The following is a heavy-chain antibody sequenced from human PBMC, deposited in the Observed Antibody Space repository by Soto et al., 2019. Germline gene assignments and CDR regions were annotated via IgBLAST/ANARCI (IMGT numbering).Heavy chain of an antibody. CDR1: GGSFSGYY. V-gene: IGHV4-34*01. D-gene: IGHD6-6*01. CDR2: INHSGST. CDR3: ARGSIEGSKGWFDP. Sequence: SETLSLTCAVYGGSFSGYYWSWIRQPPGKGLEWIGEINHSGSTNYNPSLKSRVTISVDTSKNQFSLKLSSVTAADTAVYYCARGSIEGSKGWFDPWGQGTLVTVSS. J-gene: IGHJ5*02.